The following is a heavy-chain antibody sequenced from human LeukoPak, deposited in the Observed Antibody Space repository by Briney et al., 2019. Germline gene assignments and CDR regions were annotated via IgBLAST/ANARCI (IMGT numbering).Heavy chain of an antibody. V-gene: IGHV4-4*02. CDR2: IYHSGST. J-gene: IGHJ4*02. Sequence: SETLSLTCAVSGGSISSSNWWSWVRQPPGKGLEWIGEIYHSGSTNYNPSLKSRVTISVDKSKNQFSLKLSSVTAADTAVYYCASWPHRSSSLGRFDYWGQGTLVTVSS. D-gene: IGHD6-13*01. CDR3: ASWPHRSSSLGRFDY. CDR1: GGSISSSNW.